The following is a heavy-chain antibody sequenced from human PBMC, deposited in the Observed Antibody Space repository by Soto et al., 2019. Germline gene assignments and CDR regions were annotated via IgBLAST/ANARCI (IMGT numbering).Heavy chain of an antibody. CDR3: ATQGARPHNWFDP. V-gene: IGHV4-34*01. CDR2: INHSGST. D-gene: IGHD1-26*01. CDR1: GGSFSGHF. Sequence: SETLSLTCAVYGGSFSGHFWSWIRQPPGKGLEWIGEINHSGSTNFNPSLKSRVTISVDTSKNQFSLKLSSVTAADTAVYYCATQGARPHNWFDPWGQGTLVTVSS. J-gene: IGHJ5*02.